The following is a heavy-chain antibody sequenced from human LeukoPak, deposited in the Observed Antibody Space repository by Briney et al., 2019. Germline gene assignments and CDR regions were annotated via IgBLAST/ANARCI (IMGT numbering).Heavy chain of an antibody. V-gene: IGHV1-69*05. CDR3: ARSDRTIFGVAGANWFDP. CDR1: GGTFSSYA. D-gene: IGHD3-3*01. Sequence: GASVKVSCKASGGTFSSYAISWVRQAPGQGLEWMGGIIPIFGTANYAQKFQGRVTITTDESTSTAYMELSSLRSEDTAVYYCARSDRTIFGVAGANWFDPWGQGTPVTVSS. CDR2: IIPIFGTA. J-gene: IGHJ5*02.